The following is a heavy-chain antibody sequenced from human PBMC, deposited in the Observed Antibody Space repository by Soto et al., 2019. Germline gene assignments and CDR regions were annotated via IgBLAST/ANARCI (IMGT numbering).Heavy chain of an antibody. D-gene: IGHD6-13*01. J-gene: IGHJ6*02. CDR3: ASGSSWYRHYYAMDV. CDR2: IYPGDPDT. CDR1: GYSFTSYW. V-gene: IGHV5-51*01. Sequence: GESLKISCKGSGYSFTSYWIGWVRQMPGKGLEWMGIIYPGDPDTRYSPSFQGQVTISADKSISTAYLQWSSLKASDTAMYYCASGSSWYRHYYAMDVWGQGTTVTVSS.